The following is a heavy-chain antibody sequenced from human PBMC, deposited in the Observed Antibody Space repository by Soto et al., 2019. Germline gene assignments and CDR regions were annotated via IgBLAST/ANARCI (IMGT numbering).Heavy chain of an antibody. J-gene: IGHJ4*02. CDR1: GFIFNSYS. Sequence: EVQLVESGGGLVQPGGSLRLSCAASGFIFNSYSMTWARQAPGKGLEWVSYISGRSSTIFYADSVKGRFTISRDNAKNSLYLQMNSLRDEDTAVYYCVKLMGTGWYAGDYWGQGTLVTVSS. CDR3: VKLMGTGWYAGDY. CDR2: ISGRSSTI. D-gene: IGHD6-19*01. V-gene: IGHV3-48*02.